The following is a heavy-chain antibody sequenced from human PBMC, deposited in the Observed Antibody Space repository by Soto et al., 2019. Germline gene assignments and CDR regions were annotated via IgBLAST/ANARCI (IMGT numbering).Heavy chain of an antibody. V-gene: IGHV3-21*01. Sequence: PGGSLRLSCAASGFTFRSFTMNWVRQAPGKGLEWVSTISSNSAYINYTDALRGRFTISRDNAKNSLHLQMNSLRAEDTAVYYCTRDASRDSSARGWFDPWGPGTLVTVSS. D-gene: IGHD6-13*01. CDR1: GFTFRSFT. CDR2: ISSNSAYI. CDR3: TRDASRDSSARGWFDP. J-gene: IGHJ5*02.